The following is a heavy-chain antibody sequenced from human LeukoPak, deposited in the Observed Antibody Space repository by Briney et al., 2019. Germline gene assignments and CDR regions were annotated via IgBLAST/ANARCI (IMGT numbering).Heavy chain of an antibody. CDR3: ARGLSSVNDAFHI. D-gene: IGHD3-10*01. V-gene: IGHV3-23*01. Sequence: GGSLRLSCAASEFVFRSYAMNWVRQAPRKGLEWVSCIGASGSSTYYADPVKGRFTISRDNSKTTLYLQMNSLRAEDTAVYYCARGLSSVNDAFHIWGQGTMVTVSS. J-gene: IGHJ3*02. CDR2: IGASGSST. CDR1: EFVFRSYA.